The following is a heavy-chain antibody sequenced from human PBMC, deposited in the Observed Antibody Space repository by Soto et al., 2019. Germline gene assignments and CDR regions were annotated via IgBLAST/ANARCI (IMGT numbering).Heavy chain of an antibody. Sequence: SLRLSCAASGFTFSSYGMHWVRQAPGKGLEWVAVISYDGSNKYYADSVKGRFTISRDNSKNTLYLQMNSLRAEDTAVYYCAKDRARWVVVTAIGKGYGMDVWGQGTTVTVSS. D-gene: IGHD2-21*02. CDR2: ISYDGSNK. J-gene: IGHJ6*02. CDR1: GFTFSSYG. V-gene: IGHV3-30*18. CDR3: AKDRARWVVVTAIGKGYGMDV.